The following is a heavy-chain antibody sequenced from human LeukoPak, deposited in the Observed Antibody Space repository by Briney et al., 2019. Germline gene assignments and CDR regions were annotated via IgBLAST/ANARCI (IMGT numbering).Heavy chain of an antibody. CDR3: ARDFGAERGGDWFDP. D-gene: IGHD2-21*01. J-gene: IGHJ5*02. CDR1: RGTFSSYA. CDR2: IIPIFGTA. Sequence: ASVKVSCKASRGTFSSYAISWVRQAPGQGLEWMGGIIPIFGTANYAQKFQGRVTITADESTSTAYMELSSLRFEDTAVYYCARDFGAERGGDWFDPWGQGTLVTVSS. V-gene: IGHV1-69*13.